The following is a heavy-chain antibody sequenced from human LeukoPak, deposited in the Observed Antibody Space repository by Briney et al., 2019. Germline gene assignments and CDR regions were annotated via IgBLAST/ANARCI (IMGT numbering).Heavy chain of an antibody. D-gene: IGHD3-3*01. CDR3: ARDEYYDFWSGPTDYYYYYYMDV. J-gene: IGHJ6*03. CDR1: GFTFSDYY. V-gene: IGHV3-11*01. CDR2: ISSSGSTI. Sequence: PGGSLRLSCAASGFTFSDYYMSWIRQAPGKRLEWVSYISSSGSTIYYADSVKGRFTISRDNAKNSLYLQMNSLRAEDTAVYYCARDEYYDFWSGPTDYYYYYYMDVWGKGTTVTVSS.